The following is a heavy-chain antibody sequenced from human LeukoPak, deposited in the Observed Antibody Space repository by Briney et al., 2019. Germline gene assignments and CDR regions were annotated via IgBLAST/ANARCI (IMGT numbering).Heavy chain of an antibody. J-gene: IGHJ4*02. D-gene: IGHD5-24*01. Sequence: GGSLKISCKGSGYSFTYYWIGWVRQMPGKGLEWIGIIYPADSDTRYSPSFQGQVTISADKSTSTAYLQWSSLKASDTAMYYCARQDGRALYYFDYWGQGTLVTVSS. CDR1: GYSFTYYW. V-gene: IGHV5-51*01. CDR3: ARQDGRALYYFDY. CDR2: IYPADSDT.